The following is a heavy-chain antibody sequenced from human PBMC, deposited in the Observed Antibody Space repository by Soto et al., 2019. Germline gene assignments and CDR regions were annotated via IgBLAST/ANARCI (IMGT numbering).Heavy chain of an antibody. CDR3: ASMGYHYGSGSYPLDY. CDR2: IYHSGSA. V-gene: IGHV4-4*02. D-gene: IGHD3-10*01. CDR1: GGSISSRNW. J-gene: IGHJ4*02. Sequence: SETLSLTCGVSGGSISSRNWWSWVRQPPGKGLEWIGEIYHSGSANYNPSLKSRVTISLDKSKNQFSLKLNSVTAADTAVYYCASMGYHYGSGSYPLDYWGQGTLITV.